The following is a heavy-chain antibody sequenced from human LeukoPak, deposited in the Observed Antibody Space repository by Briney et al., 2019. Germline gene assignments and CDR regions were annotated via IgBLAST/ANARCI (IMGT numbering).Heavy chain of an antibody. CDR1: GFTFSNAW. Sequence: GGSLRLSCAASGFTFSNAWMNWVRQAPGKGLEWVGRIKSKTDGGTTDYAAPVKGRFTISRDDTKNTLYLQLNSLKTEDTAVYYCTTDPEVGLFDLNEFDYWGQGTLVTVSS. CDR2: IKSKTDGGTT. CDR3: TTDPEVGLFDLNEFDY. J-gene: IGHJ4*02. D-gene: IGHD1-14*01. V-gene: IGHV3-15*07.